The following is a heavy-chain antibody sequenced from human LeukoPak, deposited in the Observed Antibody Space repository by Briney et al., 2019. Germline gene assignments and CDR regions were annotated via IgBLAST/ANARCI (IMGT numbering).Heavy chain of an antibody. CDR1: GFTFSSYS. V-gene: IGHV3-48*01. D-gene: IGHD3-10*01. J-gene: IGHJ4*02. CDR3: ARLLWFGGGDY. CDR2: ISSSSSTI. Sequence: GGSLRLSCAASGFTFSSYSMNWVRQAPGKGLEWVSYISSSSSTIYYADSVKGRFTISRDNAKNSLYLQMNSLRAEDTAVYYCARLLWFGGGDYWGQGTLVTVSP.